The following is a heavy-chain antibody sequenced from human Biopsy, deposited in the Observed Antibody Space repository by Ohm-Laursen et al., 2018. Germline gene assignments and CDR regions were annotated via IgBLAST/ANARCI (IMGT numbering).Heavy chain of an antibody. CDR2: MYYSGST. CDR3: VRGRSPATY. V-gene: IGHV4-59*01. D-gene: IGHD3-16*01. Sequence: PGTLSLTCAVSGGSLNFCYWSWIRQPPGKGLEWIGYMYYSGSTKYSPSLKNRVTVSFDTSRNQFSLKLTSMTPADTAVYYCVRGRSPATYWGQGALVIVSS. J-gene: IGHJ4*02. CDR1: GGSLNFCY.